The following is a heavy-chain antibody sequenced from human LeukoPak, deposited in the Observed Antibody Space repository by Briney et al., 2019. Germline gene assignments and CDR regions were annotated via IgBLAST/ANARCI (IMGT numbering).Heavy chain of an antibody. CDR2: ISGSGGST. D-gene: IGHD2-2*01. J-gene: IGHJ5*02. V-gene: IGHV3-23*01. CDR3: AKVPAANTLNWFDP. CDR1: GFTFSSYS. Sequence: PGGSLRLSCAASGFTFSSYSMNWVRQAPGEGLEWVSAISGSGGSTYYADSVKGRFTISRDNSKNTLYLQMNSLRAEDTAVYYCAKVPAANTLNWFDPWGQGTLVTVSS.